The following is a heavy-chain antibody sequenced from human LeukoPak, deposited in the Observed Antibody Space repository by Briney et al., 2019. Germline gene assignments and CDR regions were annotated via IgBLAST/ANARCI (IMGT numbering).Heavy chain of an antibody. Sequence: ASVKVSCKASGGTFSSYAISWVRQAPGQGLEWMGGIIPIFGTANYAQKFQGRVTITADESTSTAYMELSSLRSEDTAVYYCATYPLGYCSGGSCHNWFDPWGQGTLVTVSS. CDR2: IIPIFGTA. CDR3: ATYPLGYCSGGSCHNWFDP. V-gene: IGHV1-69*13. CDR1: GGTFSSYA. D-gene: IGHD2-15*01. J-gene: IGHJ5*02.